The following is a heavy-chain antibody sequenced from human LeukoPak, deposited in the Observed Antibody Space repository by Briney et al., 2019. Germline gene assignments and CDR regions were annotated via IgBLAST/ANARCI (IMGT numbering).Heavy chain of an antibody. CDR2: LLDSVNT. Sequence: SETLSLTCTVSGGSISSHYWSWIRQPPGKGLEWIAYLLDSVNTKDNPSLQSRLTLSADTSKNQFSLRLSSVTAADTAVYYCATIKRGSIYGYFDFWGQGIKVTVPS. D-gene: IGHD5-18*01. V-gene: IGHV4-59*11. CDR3: ATIKRGSIYGYFDF. CDR1: GGSISSHY. J-gene: IGHJ4*02.